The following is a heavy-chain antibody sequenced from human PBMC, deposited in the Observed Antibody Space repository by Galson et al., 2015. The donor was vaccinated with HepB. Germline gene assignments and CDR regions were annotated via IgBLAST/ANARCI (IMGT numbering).Heavy chain of an antibody. D-gene: IGHD6-19*01. Sequence: CAISGDSVSSTITTWNWIRQSPSRGLEWLGRTYYRSKWYSDYALSVKSRITINPDPSKNQFSLQLNSVTAEDTAVYYCAGYSSAWASFDFWGQGTLVTVSS. CDR1: GDSVSSTITT. J-gene: IGHJ4*02. V-gene: IGHV6-1*01. CDR3: AGYSSAWASFDF. CDR2: TYYRSKWYS.